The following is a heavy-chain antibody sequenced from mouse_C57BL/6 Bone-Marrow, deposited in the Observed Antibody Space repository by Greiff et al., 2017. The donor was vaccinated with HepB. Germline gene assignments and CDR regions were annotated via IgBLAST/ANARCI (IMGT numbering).Heavy chain of an antibody. CDR2: ISSGSSTI. J-gene: IGHJ4*01. Sequence: VQLKESGGGLVKPGGSLKLSCAASGFTFSDYGMHWVRQAPEKGLEWVAYISSGSSTIYYADTVKGRFTISRDNAKNTLFLQMTSLRSEDTAMYYCAREFTTVVAPYAMDYWGQGTSVTVSS. CDR1: GFTFSDYG. V-gene: IGHV5-17*01. CDR3: AREFTTVVAPYAMDY. D-gene: IGHD1-1*01.